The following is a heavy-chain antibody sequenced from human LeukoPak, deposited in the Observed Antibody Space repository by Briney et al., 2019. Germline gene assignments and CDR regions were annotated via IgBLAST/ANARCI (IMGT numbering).Heavy chain of an antibody. CDR2: ISASGGSI. J-gene: IGHJ5*02. D-gene: IGHD1-14*01. Sequence: GGSLRLSCAASGFSFSTYAMSWVRQAPGKGLEWVSTISASGGSIYYADSVKGRFTISRDNSKNTLYLQMNSLRAEDTAVYYCAKGGEPYNWFDPWGQGTLVTVSS. CDR3: AKGGEPYNWFDP. V-gene: IGHV3-23*01. CDR1: GFSFSTYA.